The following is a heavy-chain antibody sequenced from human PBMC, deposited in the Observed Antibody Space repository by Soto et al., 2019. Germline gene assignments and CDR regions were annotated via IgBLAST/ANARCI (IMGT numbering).Heavy chain of an antibody. CDR2: VIPLFNTP. Sequence: QVQLVQSGAEVKKPGSSAKVSCKASGGTFNTYAITWVRQAPGQGFEWMGGVIPLFNTPDYAQKFQGRLTITADESTSTVYLELSGLSSEDTAVYFSALASKWELLGYFYGMEVWGQGTTVTVSS. D-gene: IGHD1-26*01. J-gene: IGHJ6*02. CDR1: GGTFNTYA. V-gene: IGHV1-69*01. CDR3: ALASKWELLGYFYGMEV.